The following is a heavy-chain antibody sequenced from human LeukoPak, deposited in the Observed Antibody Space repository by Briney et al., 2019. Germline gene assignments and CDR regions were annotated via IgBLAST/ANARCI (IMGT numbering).Heavy chain of an antibody. V-gene: IGHV4-4*07. CDR1: GGSITTYF. J-gene: IGHJ6*03. D-gene: IGHD3-10*01. CDR3: ARDPDYYGPGRYLDV. Sequence: SETLSLTCTVSGGSITTYFWSWVRQPAGKGLEWLGRLYTNGNVSYNPSLKSRVTMSLDTANNQFSLNLSSVTAADTAVYFCARDPDYYGPGRYLDVWGKGTTVTVSS. CDR2: LYTNGNV.